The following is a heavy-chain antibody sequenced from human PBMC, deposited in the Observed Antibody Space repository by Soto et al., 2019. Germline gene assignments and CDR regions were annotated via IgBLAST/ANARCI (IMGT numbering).Heavy chain of an antibody. D-gene: IGHD2-15*01. V-gene: IGHV3-30*18. CDR2: ISYDGSNK. CDR1: GLTFSSYG. J-gene: IGHJ5*02. Sequence: GSLRLSCAASGLTFSSYGMHWVRQAPGKGLEWVAVISYDGSNKYYADSVKGRFTISRDNSKNTLYLQMNSLRAEDTAVYYCAKDWGYCSGGSCYPNWFDPWGQGTLVTVSS. CDR3: AKDWGYCSGGSCYPNWFDP.